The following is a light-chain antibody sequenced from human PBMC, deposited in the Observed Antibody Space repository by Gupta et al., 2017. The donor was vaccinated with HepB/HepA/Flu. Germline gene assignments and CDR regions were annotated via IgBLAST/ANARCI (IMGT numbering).Light chain of an antibody. CDR1: QGISSY. CDR2: DAS. J-gene: IGKJ4*01. V-gene: IGKV1-9*01. Sequence: DIQSTQPPSFLSASVGDRVTITCRASQGISSYLGWYQQKPGKAPKFLIYDASTLQSGVPSRFSGSGSGTEFTLTISSLQPEDFATYYCQQLKSYPLTFGGGTKVEIK. CDR3: QQLKSYPLT.